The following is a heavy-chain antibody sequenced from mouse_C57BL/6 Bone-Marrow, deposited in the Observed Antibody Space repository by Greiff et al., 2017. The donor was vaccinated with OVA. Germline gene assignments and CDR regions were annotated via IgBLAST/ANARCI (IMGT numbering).Heavy chain of an antibody. Sequence: QVQLKQSGAELAKPGASVKLSCKASGYTFTSYWMHWVKQRPGQGLELIGYINPSSGYTKYNQKFKDKATLTADKSSSTAYMQLSSLTYEDSAVYYCARRVITTVVAFDYWGQGTTLTVSS. CDR3: ARRVITTVVAFDY. J-gene: IGHJ2*01. D-gene: IGHD1-1*01. CDR1: GYTFTSYW. CDR2: INPSSGYT. V-gene: IGHV1-7*01.